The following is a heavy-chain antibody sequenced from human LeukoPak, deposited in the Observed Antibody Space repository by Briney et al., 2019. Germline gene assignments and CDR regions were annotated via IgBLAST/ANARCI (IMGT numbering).Heavy chain of an antibody. V-gene: IGHV3-30*18. CDR2: ILYDGSNK. J-gene: IGHJ4*02. CDR3: AKNRFLEWSRFFDY. D-gene: IGHD3-3*01. CDR1: GFTFSSYG. Sequence: GGSLRLSCAASGFTFSSYGMHWVRQAPGKGLEWVAVILYDGSNKYYADSVKGRFTISRDNSKSTLYLQMNSLRAEDTAVYYCAKNRFLEWSRFFDYWGQGTLVTVSS.